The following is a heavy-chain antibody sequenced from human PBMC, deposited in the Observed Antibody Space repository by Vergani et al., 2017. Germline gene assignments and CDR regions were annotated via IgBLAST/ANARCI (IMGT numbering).Heavy chain of an antibody. V-gene: IGHV3-30*18. CDR2: ISYDGSNK. D-gene: IGHD4-17*01. CDR1: GFTFSSYG. Sequence: QVQLVESGGGVVQPGRSLRLSCAASGFTFSSYGMHWVRQAPGKGLEWVAVISYDGSNKYYADSVKGRSTISRDNSKNTLYLQMNSLRAEDTAVYYCAKVWDVNDYGDYFDYWGQGTLVTVSS. CDR3: AKVWDVNDYGDYFDY. J-gene: IGHJ4*02.